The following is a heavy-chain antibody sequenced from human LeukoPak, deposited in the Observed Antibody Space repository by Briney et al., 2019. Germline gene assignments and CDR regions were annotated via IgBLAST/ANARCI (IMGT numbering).Heavy chain of an antibody. Sequence: GGSLRLSCAASGFTFDDYAMHWVRRAPGKGLEWVSGISWNSGSIGYADSVKGRFTISRDNAKNSLYLQMNSLRAEDTALYYCAKDIGVGSSWSHYYGMDVWGQGTTVTVSS. J-gene: IGHJ6*02. CDR2: ISWNSGSI. V-gene: IGHV3-9*01. CDR3: AKDIGVGSSWSHYYGMDV. CDR1: GFTFDDYA. D-gene: IGHD6-13*01.